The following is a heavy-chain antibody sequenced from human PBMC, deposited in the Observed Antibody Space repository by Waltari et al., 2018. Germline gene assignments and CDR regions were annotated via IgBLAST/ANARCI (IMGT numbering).Heavy chain of an antibody. CDR3: AREGGEGSSSSDFHDY. CDR1: GFTFSRNT. J-gene: IGHJ4*02. CDR2: ISSNSAYI. D-gene: IGHD6-6*01. V-gene: IGHV3-21*01. Sequence: EVQLVESGGGLVKPGGSLRLSCAASGFTFSRNTMNWVRQAPGKGRELVSSISSNSAYIYYADSLKGRLTISRDNAKNSLYLQMNSLRAEDTAIYYCAREGGEGSSSSDFHDYWGQGTLVTVSS.